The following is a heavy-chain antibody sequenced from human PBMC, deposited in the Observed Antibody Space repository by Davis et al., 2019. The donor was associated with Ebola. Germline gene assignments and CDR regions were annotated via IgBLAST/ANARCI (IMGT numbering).Heavy chain of an antibody. J-gene: IGHJ6*02. Sequence: SVKVSCKASGYTFTSYGISWVRQAPGQGLEWMGGIIAIIDTANYAERFQGRLTITADESTGTAYMELRSLRSEDTAVYYCARGRVTSRYYHGMDVWGQGTTVTVSS. CDR3: ARGRVTSRYYHGMDV. D-gene: IGHD2-21*02. CDR1: GYTFTSYG. CDR2: IIAIIDTA. V-gene: IGHV1-69*13.